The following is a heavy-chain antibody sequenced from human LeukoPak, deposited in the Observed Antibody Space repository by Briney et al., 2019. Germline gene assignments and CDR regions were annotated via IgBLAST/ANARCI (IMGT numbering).Heavy chain of an antibody. CDR3: ASSSGWYEDY. CDR1: GGSISSYY. V-gene: IGHV4-4*07. D-gene: IGHD6-19*01. Sequence: PSETLSLTCTVSGGSISSYYWSWIRQPAGKGLEWIGRIYTSGSTYYNPPLKSRVTISVDTSKNQFSLKLSSVTAADTAVYYCASSSGWYEDYWGRGTLVTVSS. CDR2: IYTSGST. J-gene: IGHJ4*02.